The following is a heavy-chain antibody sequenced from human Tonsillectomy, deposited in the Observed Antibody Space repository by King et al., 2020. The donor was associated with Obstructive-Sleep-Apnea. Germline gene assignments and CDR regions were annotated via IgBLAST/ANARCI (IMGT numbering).Heavy chain of an antibody. CDR2: IYYSGST. V-gene: IGHV4-39*01. Sequence: PLPESGPGLVKPSETLSLTCTVSGGSFTISSYYWGWIRQPPGKGLEWIGTIYYSGSTYYNSSLKSRITISVDTSKNEFSLKLSSVTAADTGVYYCARASANDAVEIWGQGTMVTVSS. J-gene: IGHJ3*02. CDR3: ARASANDAVEI. CDR1: GGSFTISSYY.